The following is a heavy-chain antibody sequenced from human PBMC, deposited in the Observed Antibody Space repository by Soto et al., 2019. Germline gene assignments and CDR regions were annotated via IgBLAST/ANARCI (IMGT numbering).Heavy chain of an antibody. Sequence: SETLSLTCTVSGDSLSSDYWNWIRQPPGRGLEWIGYIFYSGSTNYNPSLRSRITISVDTSKNQFSLKLSSVTAADTAVYYCASLANWDLFDYWGQGTLVPVSS. D-gene: IGHD7-27*01. CDR2: IFYSGST. CDR1: GDSLSSDY. J-gene: IGHJ4*02. V-gene: IGHV4-59*01. CDR3: ASLANWDLFDY.